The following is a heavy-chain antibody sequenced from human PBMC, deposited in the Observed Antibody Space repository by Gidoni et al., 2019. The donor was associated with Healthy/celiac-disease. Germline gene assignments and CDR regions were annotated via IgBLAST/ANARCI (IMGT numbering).Heavy chain of an antibody. Sequence: EVQLLESGGGLVQPGGSVRLTGAASGLTVSSYAMSWVRQAPGVGLEWVSAISGSGGITYYADSVKGRFTISRDNSKNTLYLQMNSLRAEDTAVYYCAKDYGDEEDYYYYGMDVWGQGTTVTVSS. J-gene: IGHJ6*02. CDR2: ISGSGGIT. CDR1: GLTVSSYA. V-gene: IGHV3-23*01. D-gene: IGHD4-17*01. CDR3: AKDYGDEEDYYYYGMDV.